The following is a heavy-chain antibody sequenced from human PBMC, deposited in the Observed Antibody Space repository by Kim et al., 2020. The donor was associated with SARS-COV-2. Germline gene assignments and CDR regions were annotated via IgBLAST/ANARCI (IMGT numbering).Heavy chain of an antibody. D-gene: IGHD3-10*01. CDR3: ARSAIWFGELNY. J-gene: IGHJ4*02. Sequence: YSQKFQGRVTITRDTSASTAYMELSSLRSEDTAVYYCARSAIWFGELNYWGQGTLVTVSS. V-gene: IGHV1-3*01.